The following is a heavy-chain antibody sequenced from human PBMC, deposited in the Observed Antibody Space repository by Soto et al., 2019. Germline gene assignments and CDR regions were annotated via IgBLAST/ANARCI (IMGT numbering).Heavy chain of an antibody. CDR3: ARESGGATATLDYYYFYMDV. Sequence: QVQLVQSGAEVKKPGASVTVSCRSSGDTFNDYYIHWXXXXXXXGLEWMGWINPNGGVTKYAQKFQGWVTMTRDTSIRTVYMQLSRLRSDDTAVYYCARESGGATATLDYYYFYMDVWGTGTTVTVSS. CDR1: GDTFNDYY. V-gene: IGHV1-2*04. CDR2: INPNGGVT. J-gene: IGHJ6*03. D-gene: IGHD5-12*01.